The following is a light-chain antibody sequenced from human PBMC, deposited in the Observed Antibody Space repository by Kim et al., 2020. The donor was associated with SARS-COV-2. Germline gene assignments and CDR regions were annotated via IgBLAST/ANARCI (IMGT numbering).Light chain of an antibody. J-gene: IGLJ3*02. Sequence: SSELTQDPAVSVALGQTVRITCQGDSLRRYYASWXQQKPGQAPVLVIYGKNNRPSGIPDRFFGSSSGNTASLTITGAQAEDEADYYCNSRDSSGNHWVFG. CDR1: SLRRYY. CDR2: GKN. V-gene: IGLV3-19*01. CDR3: NSRDSSGNHWV.